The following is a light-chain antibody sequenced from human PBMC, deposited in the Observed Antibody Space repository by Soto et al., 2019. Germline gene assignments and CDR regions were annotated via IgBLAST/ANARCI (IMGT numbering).Light chain of an antibody. CDR1: ETIRGL. CDR3: QQRHNWPIT. J-gene: IGKJ5*01. CDR2: DTS. Sequence: EIVLTQSPVAVSLTTGKRATLSCRASETIRGLLAWYQQRPGQPPRLLIYDTSNRATGIPARFSGSGSGTDFTLTISGLEPADLGVYYCQQRHNWPITFGQGGLLEIK. V-gene: IGKV3-11*01.